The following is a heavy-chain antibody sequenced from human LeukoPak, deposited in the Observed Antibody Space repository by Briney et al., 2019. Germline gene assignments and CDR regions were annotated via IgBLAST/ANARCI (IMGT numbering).Heavy chain of an antibody. Sequence: SETLSLTCTVSGGSISGSYWSWIRQPPGKGLEWIAYMYNSGSTNYNPSLKSRVTISIDTSKNQFSLKLSSVTAADTAVYYCARAEADCSSTSCYINWFDPWGQGTLVTVSS. CDR2: MYNSGST. D-gene: IGHD2-2*01. CDR1: GGSISGSY. CDR3: ARAEADCSSTSCYINWFDP. V-gene: IGHV4-59*12. J-gene: IGHJ5*02.